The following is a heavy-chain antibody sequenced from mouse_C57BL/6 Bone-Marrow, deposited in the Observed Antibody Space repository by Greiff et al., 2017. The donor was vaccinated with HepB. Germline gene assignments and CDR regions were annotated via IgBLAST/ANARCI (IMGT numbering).Heavy chain of an antibody. J-gene: IGHJ2*01. CDR1: GFNIKDYY. Sequence: EVQLQQSGAELVKPGASVKLSCTASGFNIKDYYMHWVKQMPEQGLEWIGRIDPEDGETNYAPKFQGKATITADTSSNTAYLQLSSLTSEDTADYYCDREYYGSMCFDYWGEGTTRTVSS. CDR2: IDPEDGET. CDR3: DREYYGSMCFDY. V-gene: IGHV14-2*01. D-gene: IGHD1-1*01.